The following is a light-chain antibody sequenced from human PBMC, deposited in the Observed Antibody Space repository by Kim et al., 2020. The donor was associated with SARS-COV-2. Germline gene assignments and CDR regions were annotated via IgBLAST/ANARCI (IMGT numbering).Light chain of an antibody. CDR1: SKNVDDQG. Sequence: HAATLPCVGNSKNVDDQGTGWLQQHPGHPPKRSSYRMNNRPSEISERFSASKSGNTASLTITGLQPENEADYYCPAWDSSLNVWAFGGGTQLTVL. V-gene: IGLV10-54*01. J-gene: IGLJ3*02. CDR2: RMN. CDR3: PAWDSSLNVWA.